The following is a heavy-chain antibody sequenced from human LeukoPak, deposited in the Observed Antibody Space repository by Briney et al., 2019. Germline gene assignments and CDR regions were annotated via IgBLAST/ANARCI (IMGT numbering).Heavy chain of an antibody. CDR3: ASAGLIRRIGGSLFDL. J-gene: IGHJ5*02. D-gene: IGHD2-15*01. V-gene: IGHV1-2*02. CDR2: SNPNSCGT. CDR1: RCTFTCYY. Sequence: VKVSCKASRCTFTCYYMDWVRQAGCQGLAWMGWSNPNSCGTDYAQKFQGRATMTRHTPITSAYMELSRLRYDDTAGYYFASAGLIRRIGGSLFDLWGQGTLVTVSS.